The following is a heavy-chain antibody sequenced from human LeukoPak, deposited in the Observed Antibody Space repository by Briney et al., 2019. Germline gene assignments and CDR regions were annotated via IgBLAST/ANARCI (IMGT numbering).Heavy chain of an antibody. CDR1: GFTFIKYS. CDR3: AKSYSYYHMDD. CDR2: ITGSGAST. Sequence: GGSLRLSCAASGFTFIKYSMTWVRQAPGKGLEWVSAITGSGASTDYADSVKGRFTISRDNTKNTLYLQMNSLRGDDTAVYYCAKSYSYYHMDDWGKGTSVTVSS. J-gene: IGHJ6*03. V-gene: IGHV3-23*01.